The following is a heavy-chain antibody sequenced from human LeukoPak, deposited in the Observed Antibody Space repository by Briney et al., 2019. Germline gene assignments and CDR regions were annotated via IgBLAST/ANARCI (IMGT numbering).Heavy chain of an antibody. CDR3: ARETDQVMDDAFDI. CDR2: IFYSGNT. Sequence: PSETLSLTCTASGGSISSSTYYWGWIRQPPGKGLEWIGVIFYSGNTFYNPSLRSRVTISVDTSKNQFSLNLRSVTAADTAVYYCARETDQVMDDAFDIWGQGTMVTVSS. V-gene: IGHV4-39*07. CDR1: GGSISSSTYY. D-gene: IGHD2-21*01. J-gene: IGHJ3*02.